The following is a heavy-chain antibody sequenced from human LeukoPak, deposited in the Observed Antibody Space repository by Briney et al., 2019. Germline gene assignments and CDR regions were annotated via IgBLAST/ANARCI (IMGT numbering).Heavy chain of an antibody. CDR1: GYTLTELS. Sequence: ASVKVSCKVSGYTLTELSMHWVRQAPGKGLEWMGGFDPEHGETIYAQKFQGRVTMTEDTSIDTVYMELSSLRSEDTAVYYCATDRVGYCSGGSCYSRSSALDYWGRGTLVTVSS. CDR3: ATDRVGYCSGGSCYSRSSALDY. J-gene: IGHJ4*02. V-gene: IGHV1-24*01. D-gene: IGHD2-15*01. CDR2: FDPEHGET.